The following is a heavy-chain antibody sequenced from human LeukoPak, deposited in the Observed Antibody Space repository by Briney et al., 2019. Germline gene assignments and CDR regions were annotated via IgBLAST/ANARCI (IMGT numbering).Heavy chain of an antibody. Sequence: SQTLSLTCAISGDSVSRNSAAWNWIRQSPSRGLEWLGRTYYRSKWYNDYAVSVKSRITINPDTSKNQFSLQLNSVTPEDTAVYYCARAKLKLAYYYYYGMDVWGQGTTVTVSS. CDR2: TYYRSKWYN. CDR1: GDSVSRNSAA. J-gene: IGHJ6*02. V-gene: IGHV6-1*01. CDR3: ARAKLKLAYYYYYGMDV. D-gene: IGHD1-1*01.